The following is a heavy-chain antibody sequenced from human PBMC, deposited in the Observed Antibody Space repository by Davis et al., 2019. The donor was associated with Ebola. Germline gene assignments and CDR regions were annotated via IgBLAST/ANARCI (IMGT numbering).Heavy chain of an antibody. D-gene: IGHD3-3*01. CDR1: GFPFGDYA. J-gene: IGHJ4*02. CDR2: IGWNSAKV. V-gene: IGHV3-9*01. Sequence: SLKISCAASGFPFGDYAMHWVRQVPGKGLEWLSGIGWNSAKVAQADSVKGRFIISRDNSKNSLFLQMNNLRPEDTAVYYCAKVALFLNYFDSWGPGTHVTVSS. CDR3: AKVALFLNYFDS.